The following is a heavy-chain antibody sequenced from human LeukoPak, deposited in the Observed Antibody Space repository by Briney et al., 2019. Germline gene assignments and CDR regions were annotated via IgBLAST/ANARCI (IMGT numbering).Heavy chain of an antibody. J-gene: IGHJ3*02. Sequence: PGGSLRLSCAASGFTFSSYSMNWVRQAPGKGLEWVSSISSSSSYIYYADSVKGRFTISRDNAKSSLYLQTNSLRAEDTAVYYCARDIGGEPHSPWYDFWSGDAFDIWGQGTLVTVSS. CDR1: GFTFSSYS. CDR3: ARDIGGEPHSPWYDFWSGDAFDI. V-gene: IGHV3-21*01. D-gene: IGHD3-3*01. CDR2: ISSSSSYI.